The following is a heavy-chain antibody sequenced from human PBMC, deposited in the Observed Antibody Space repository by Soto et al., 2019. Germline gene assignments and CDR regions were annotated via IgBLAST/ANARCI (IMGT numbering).Heavy chain of an antibody. J-gene: IGHJ4*02. Sequence: SETLSLTCTVSGASVSSGGYYWSWIRQLPGKGLEWIGYIYYIGSSYYNPSLKSRVTISLDTSNNQFSLKLSSVTAADTAVYYCAREQYYYESSGYLDYWGQGIMITVSS. V-gene: IGHV4-31*03. CDR1: GASVSSGGYY. D-gene: IGHD3-22*01. CDR2: IYYIGSS. CDR3: AREQYYYESSGYLDY.